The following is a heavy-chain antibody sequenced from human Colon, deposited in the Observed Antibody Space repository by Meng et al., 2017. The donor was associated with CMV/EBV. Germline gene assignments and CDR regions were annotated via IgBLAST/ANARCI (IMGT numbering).Heavy chain of an antibody. J-gene: IGHJ2*01. V-gene: IGHV3-21*06. CDR1: FIFNSYS. Sequence: FIFNSYSMFWVRQAPGKGLEWVSGISGSSEYIFYADSLKGRSAISRDNAENSLFLHMSSLRAEDTAVYYCARALYDSLTGYSRYFDLWGRGTLVTVSS. CDR3: ARALYDSLTGYSRYFDL. CDR2: ISGSSEYI. D-gene: IGHD3-9*01.